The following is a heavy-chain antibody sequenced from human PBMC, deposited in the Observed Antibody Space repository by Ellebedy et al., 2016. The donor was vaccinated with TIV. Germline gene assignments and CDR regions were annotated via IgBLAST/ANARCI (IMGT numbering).Heavy chain of an antibody. D-gene: IGHD2-21*01. Sequence: PGGSLRLSCKGSGYSFTNYWISWERQMPGTGLEWLGRIDPSDSYTDYNPSFLGHVTVSVDRSITTAYLYWDSLKSSDTAIYYCARMVNSVTPFYFALWGQGTLVTVSS. CDR2: IDPSDSYT. V-gene: IGHV5-10-1*01. J-gene: IGHJ4*01. CDR3: ARMVNSVTPFYFAL. CDR1: GYSFTNYW.